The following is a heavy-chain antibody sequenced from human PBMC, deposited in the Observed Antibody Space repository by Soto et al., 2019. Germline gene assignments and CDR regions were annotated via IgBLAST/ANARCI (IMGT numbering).Heavy chain of an antibody. D-gene: IGHD2-15*01. CDR1: GGTFSSYT. J-gene: IGHJ4*02. Sequence: QVQLVQSGAEVKKPGSSVKVSCKASGGTFSSYTISWVRQAPGQGLEWMGRIIPILGIANYAQKFQGRVTITADKSTSTAYMELSSLRSEDTAVYYCASRVVVDASGRFDYWGQGTLVTVSS. CDR3: ASRVVVDASGRFDY. V-gene: IGHV1-69*02. CDR2: IIPILGIA.